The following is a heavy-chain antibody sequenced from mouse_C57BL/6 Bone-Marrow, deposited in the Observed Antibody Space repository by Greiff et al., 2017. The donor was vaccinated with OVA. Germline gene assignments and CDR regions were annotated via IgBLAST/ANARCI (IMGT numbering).Heavy chain of an antibody. D-gene: IGHD1-1*01. CDR2: LHPSDSDT. Sequence: QVQLQQPGAELVKPGASVKVSCKASGYTFTSYWMHWVKQRPGQGLEWIGRLHPSDSDTNYNQKFKGKATLTVDKSSSTAYMQLSSLTSEDSAVYYCAIGYYGSSTYYFDYWGQGTTLTVSS. J-gene: IGHJ2*01. CDR1: GYTFTSYW. V-gene: IGHV1-74*01. CDR3: AIGYYGSSTYYFDY.